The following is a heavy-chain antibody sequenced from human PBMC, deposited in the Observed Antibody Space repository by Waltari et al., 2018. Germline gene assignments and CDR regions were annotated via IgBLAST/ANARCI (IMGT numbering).Heavy chain of an antibody. D-gene: IGHD6-6*01. CDR1: GFTFSSYG. CDR2: RRYEGSNK. V-gene: IGHV3-30*02. CDR3: AKGARGSMAV. J-gene: IGHJ6*04. Sequence: QVQLVESGGGVVQPGGALRLSCAASGFTFSSYGLHWVRQAPGEGLEWGEFRRYEGSNKYYADSVKGRFTISRDKSKNTLYLKMNSLRAEDTAVYYCAKGARGSMAVWCKGTTVTVSS.